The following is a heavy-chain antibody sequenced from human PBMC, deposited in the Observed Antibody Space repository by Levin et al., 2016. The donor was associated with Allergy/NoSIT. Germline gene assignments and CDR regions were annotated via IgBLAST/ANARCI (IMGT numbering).Heavy chain of an antibody. V-gene: IGHV4-59*01. CDR2: IYYSGST. J-gene: IGHJ4*02. D-gene: IGHD6-13*01. CDR3: ARDQAWYSSSWYILDY. Sequence: RQAPGKGLEWIGYIYYSGSTNYNPSLKSRVTISVDTSKNQFSLKLSSVTAADTAVYYCARDQAWYSSSWYILDYWGQGTLVTVSS.